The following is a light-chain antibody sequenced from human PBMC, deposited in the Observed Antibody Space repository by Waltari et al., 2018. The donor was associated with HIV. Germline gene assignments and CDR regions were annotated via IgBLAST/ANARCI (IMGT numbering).Light chain of an antibody. Sequence: EKVMTQSPATLSVSPGERATLSCRASQTINNNLAWYQQKPGQSPQLLMYGASTRAAGVPARFSGSGSGTEFTLTITSLQSEDLAIYYCQQYNNWPQTFGQGTKVEIK. CDR2: GAS. CDR3: QQYNNWPQT. V-gene: IGKV3-15*01. J-gene: IGKJ2*01. CDR1: QTINNN.